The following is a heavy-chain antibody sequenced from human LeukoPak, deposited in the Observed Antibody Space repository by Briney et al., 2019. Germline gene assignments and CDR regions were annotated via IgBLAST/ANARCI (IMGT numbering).Heavy chain of an antibody. J-gene: IGHJ3*02. CDR1: GYIFTSYW. CDR2: IYPGDSGT. V-gene: IGHV5-51*01. D-gene: IGHD1-14*01. Sequence: GESLKISCKGSGYIFTSYWIGWVRQMPGNSLQGMGVIYPGDSGTRYSPSFQGQVTISADKSISTAYLQWSSLKASDTAMYYCARHPNNGAFDIWGQGTMVTVSS. CDR3: ARHPNNGAFDI.